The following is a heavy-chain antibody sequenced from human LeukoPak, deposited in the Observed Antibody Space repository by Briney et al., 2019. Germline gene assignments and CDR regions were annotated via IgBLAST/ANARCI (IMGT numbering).Heavy chain of an antibody. CDR1: GFTFSSYS. J-gene: IGHJ5*02. CDR2: ISSSSSYI. CDR3: AREAGEYCTNGVCYHEFDP. D-gene: IGHD2-8*01. V-gene: IGHV3-21*01. Sequence: GGSLRLSCAASGFTFSSYSMNWVRQAPGKGLEWVSSISSSSSYIYYADSVKGRFTISRDNAKNSLYLQMNSLRAEDTAVYYCAREAGEYCTNGVCYHEFDPWGQGTLVTVSS.